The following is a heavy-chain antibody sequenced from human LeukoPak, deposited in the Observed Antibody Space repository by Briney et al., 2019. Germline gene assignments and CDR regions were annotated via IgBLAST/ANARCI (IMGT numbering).Heavy chain of an antibody. CDR3: ARGEYGNQRSNNWFDP. CDR1: GGSFSAYY. J-gene: IGHJ5*02. CDR2: INHSGST. V-gene: IGHV4-34*01. Sequence: SETLSLTCAVYGGSFSAYYWTWIRQPPGKGLEWIGEINHSGSTNYYPSLKSRVTISIDTSKNQFSLKLRSVTAADTAVYYCARGEYGNQRSNNWFDPWGQGTLVTVSS. D-gene: IGHD4-11*01.